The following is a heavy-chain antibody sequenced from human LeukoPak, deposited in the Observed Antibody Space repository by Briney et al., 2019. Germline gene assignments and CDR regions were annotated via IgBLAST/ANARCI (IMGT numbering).Heavy chain of an antibody. CDR3: AKTGSWGSSNYYFDY. CDR2: IKEDGSEK. V-gene: IGHV3-7*03. J-gene: IGHJ4*02. CDR1: GFTFSSYA. Sequence: GGSLRLSCAASGFTFSSYAMSWVRQAPGKGLEWVANIKEDGSEKYYVDSVKGRFTISRDSAKRSLYLQMNSLRAEDTALYYCAKTGSWGSSNYYFDYWGQGTLVTVSS. D-gene: IGHD2-15*01.